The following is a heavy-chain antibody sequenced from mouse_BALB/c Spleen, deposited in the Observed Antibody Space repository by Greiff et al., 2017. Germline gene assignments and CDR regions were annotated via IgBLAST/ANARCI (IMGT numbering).Heavy chain of an antibody. CDR3: ARSLPTPYFGY. V-gene: IGHV5-17*02. CDR1: GFSFSSFG. D-gene: IGHD6-1*01. J-gene: IGHJ2*01. CDR2: ISSGSSST. Sequence: EVHLVESGGGLVQPGGSRKLSCAASGFSFSSFGMHWVRQAPEKGLEWVAYISSGSSSTYYADTVKGRVTISRDKPKNTLFLQMTSLKSEDTAMYYCARSLPTPYFGYWGQSTPRTGSS.